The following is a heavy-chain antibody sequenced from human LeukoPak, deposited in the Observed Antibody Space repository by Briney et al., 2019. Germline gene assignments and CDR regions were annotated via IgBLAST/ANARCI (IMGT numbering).Heavy chain of an antibody. CDR1: GYTFSISG. J-gene: IGHJ6*02. CDR2: ISAYNGNT. V-gene: IGHV1-18*01. CDR3: ARDWASYYYGSGSCMDV. D-gene: IGHD3-10*01. Sequence: ASVKVSCKASGYTFSISGISWVRQAPGQGLEWMGWISAYNGNTNYAQKLQGRVTMTTDTSTSTAYMELRSLRSDDTAVYYCARDWASYYYGSGSCMDVWGQGTTVTVSS.